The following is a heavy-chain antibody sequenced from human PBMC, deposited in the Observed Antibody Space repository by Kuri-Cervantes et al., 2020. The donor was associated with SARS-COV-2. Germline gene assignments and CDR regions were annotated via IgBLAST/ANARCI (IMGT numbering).Heavy chain of an antibody. Sequence: GSLRLSCTVSGGSISSSSYYWGWIRQPPGKGLEWIGSIYYSGSTYYNPSLKSRVTISVDTSKNQFSLKLSSVTAADTAVYYCASSGAAAGLDWFDPWGQGTLVTVSS. J-gene: IGHJ5*02. CDR2: IYYSGST. D-gene: IGHD6-13*01. CDR3: ASSGAAAGLDWFDP. CDR1: GGSISSSSYY. V-gene: IGHV4-39*07.